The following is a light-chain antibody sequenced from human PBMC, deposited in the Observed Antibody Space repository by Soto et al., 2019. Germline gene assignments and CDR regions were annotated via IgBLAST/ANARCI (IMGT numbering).Light chain of an antibody. CDR2: EAY. V-gene: IGKV3-11*01. CDR1: QSISSY. CDR3: HKRSTWPFT. Sequence: EIVLTQSPATLSLSPGERATLSCRASQSISSYLAWYQQKPDQAPRLLIYEAYNRATGIPVRFSGSGSGTDLTLTISSLEPEDFAVYYCHKRSTWPFTFGPVTKVDIK. J-gene: IGKJ3*01.